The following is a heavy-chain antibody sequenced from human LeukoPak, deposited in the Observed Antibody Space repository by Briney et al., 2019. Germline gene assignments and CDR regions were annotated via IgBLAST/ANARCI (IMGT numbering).Heavy chain of an antibody. CDR2: IYTSGST. CDR1: GGSISSYY. D-gene: IGHD6-13*01. CDR3: ARARRAAADKGYYFDY. J-gene: IGHJ4*02. V-gene: IGHV4-4*07. Sequence: SETLSLTCTVSGGSISSYYWSWIRQPAGKGLEWIGRIYTSGSTNYNPSLKSRVTMSIDTSKKQFSLKLTSVTAADTAVYYCARARRAAADKGYYFDYWGQGTRVTVSS.